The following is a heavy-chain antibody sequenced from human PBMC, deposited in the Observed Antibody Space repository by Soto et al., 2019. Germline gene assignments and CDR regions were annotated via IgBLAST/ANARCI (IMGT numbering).Heavy chain of an antibody. CDR1: GFSLNSSGVG. CDR3: AHRRFAKYSSLPADFDY. Sequence: QITFKESGPTLVKPTQTLTLTCTFSGFSLNSSGVGVGWIRQPPGKALEWLALIYWNDEMHYSPSLKSRLTITEYASKQQVVLTDTNMDPVDTATYYCAHRRFAKYSSLPADFDYWGQGIRVTVSS. J-gene: IGHJ4*02. V-gene: IGHV2-5*01. D-gene: IGHD6-6*01. CDR2: IYWNDEM.